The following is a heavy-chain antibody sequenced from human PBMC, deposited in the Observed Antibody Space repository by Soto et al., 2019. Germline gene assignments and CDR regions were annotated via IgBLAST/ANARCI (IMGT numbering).Heavy chain of an antibody. CDR1: GFTFSSCG. D-gene: IGHD3-9*01. CDR3: ARSVYDILIGPYYYGMDV. V-gene: IGHV3-33*01. J-gene: IGHJ6*02. CDR2: IWYDGSNK. Sequence: GGSLRLSCAASGFTFSSCGMHWVRQAPGKGLEWVAVIWYDGSNKYYADSVKGRFTISRDNSKNTLYLQMNSLRAEDTAVYYCARSVYDILIGPYYYGMDVWGQGTTVTVSS.